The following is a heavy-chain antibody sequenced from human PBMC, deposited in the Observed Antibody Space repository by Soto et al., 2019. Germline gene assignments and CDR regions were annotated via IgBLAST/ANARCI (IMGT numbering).Heavy chain of an antibody. V-gene: IGHV3-30*18. CDR1: GFTFSDYG. Sequence: QVQLVESGGGVVQPGRSLRLSCTASGFTFSDYGMHWVRQAPGTGLEWVAVISDDGSHEYYTDSVKGRFTISRDNSKNTLYLQMNGLRPEDTALYYCAKVHWRSKAIVGAFDCWGQGTLVTVSS. CDR2: ISDDGSHE. J-gene: IGHJ4*02. CDR3: AKVHWRSKAIVGAFDC. D-gene: IGHD3-16*01.